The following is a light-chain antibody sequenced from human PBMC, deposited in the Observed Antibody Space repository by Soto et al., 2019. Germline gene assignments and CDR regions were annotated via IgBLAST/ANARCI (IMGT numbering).Light chain of an antibody. Sequence: EIVLTQSPGTLSLSPGERATLSCRASQSVARNYLGWYQQKPGQAPRVLIFDASIRATGIPDRFSASGSGSDFTLTISRLEPDDFAVYYCHQYDSLPLTFGGGTKVEI. CDR1: QSVARNY. J-gene: IGKJ4*01. CDR2: DAS. CDR3: HQYDSLPLT. V-gene: IGKV3-20*01.